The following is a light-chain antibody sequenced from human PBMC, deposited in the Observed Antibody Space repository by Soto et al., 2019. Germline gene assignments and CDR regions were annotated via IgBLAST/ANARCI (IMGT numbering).Light chain of an antibody. CDR2: GAS. CDR3: QQYNNWPPWT. V-gene: IGKV3-15*01. J-gene: IGKJ1*01. Sequence: IVIPQHPATLSVSPGERATLSCRASQSVSSNLAWYQQKPGQAPRLLIYGASTRATGIPARFSGSGSGTEFTLTISSLQSEDFAVYYCQQYNNWPPWTFGQGTKVDNK. CDR1: QSVSSN.